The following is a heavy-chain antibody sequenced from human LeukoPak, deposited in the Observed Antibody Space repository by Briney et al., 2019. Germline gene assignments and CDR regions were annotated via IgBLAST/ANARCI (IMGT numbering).Heavy chain of an antibody. V-gene: IGHV3-7*05. CDR2: IKQDGSEK. CDR3: ARDSVLLWFGLLGS. J-gene: IGHJ5*02. D-gene: IGHD3-10*01. CDR1: GFTFSSHW. Sequence: GGSLRLSCAASGFTFSSHWMSWVRQAPGKGLEWVANIKQDGSEKNYVASVKGRITISRDNAKNSLYLQMNALRAEDTAVYYCARDSVLLWFGLLGSWGQGTLVTVSS.